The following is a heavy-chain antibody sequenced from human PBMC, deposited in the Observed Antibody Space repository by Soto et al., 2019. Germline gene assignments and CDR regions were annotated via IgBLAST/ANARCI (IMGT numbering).Heavy chain of an antibody. CDR3: ARHIADCGGDCYSAFDI. Sequence: GESLKISCKGSGYSFTSYWIGWVRQMPGKXLEWMGIIYPGDSDTRYSPSFQGQVTISADKSISTAYLQWSSLKASDTAMYYCARHIADCGGDCYSAFDIWGQGTMVTVSS. V-gene: IGHV5-51*01. J-gene: IGHJ3*02. CDR1: GYSFTSYW. CDR2: IYPGDSDT. D-gene: IGHD2-21*02.